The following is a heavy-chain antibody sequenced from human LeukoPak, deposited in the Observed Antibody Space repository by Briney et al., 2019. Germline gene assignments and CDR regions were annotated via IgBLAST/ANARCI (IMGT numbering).Heavy chain of an antibody. CDR2: INHSGST. V-gene: IGHV4-34*01. CDR1: GGSLSGYY. D-gene: IGHD5-24*01. Sequence: SETLSLTCAVYGGSLSGYYWSCIRQPPGKGLEWIGEINHSGSTNYNPSLKSRVTISVDTSKNQFSLKLRSVTAADTAVYYCASGGEMADYFDYWGQGTLVTVSS. CDR3: ASGGEMADYFDY. J-gene: IGHJ4*02.